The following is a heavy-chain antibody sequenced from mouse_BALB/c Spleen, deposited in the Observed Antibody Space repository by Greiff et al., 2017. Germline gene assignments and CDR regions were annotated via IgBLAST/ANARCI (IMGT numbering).Heavy chain of an antibody. CDR1: GYSFTGYF. Sequence: VQLQQSGPELVKPGASVKISCKASGYSFTGYFMNWVMQSHGKSLEWIGRINPYNGDTFYNQKFKGKATLTVDKSSSTAHMELRSLASEDSAVYYCARSGNGNYDFDYWGQGTTLTVSS. D-gene: IGHD2-1*01. CDR3: ARSGNGNYDFDY. J-gene: IGHJ2*01. V-gene: IGHV1-20*02. CDR2: INPYNGDT.